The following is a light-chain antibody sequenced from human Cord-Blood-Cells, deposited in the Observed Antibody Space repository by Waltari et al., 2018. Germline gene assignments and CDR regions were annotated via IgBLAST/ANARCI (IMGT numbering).Light chain of an antibody. CDR1: SVDVGGYNY. CDR2: DVS. Sequence: QPALPQPAPVSGSPGRPSTIPCPGTSVDVGGYNYVSWYQQHPGKAPKPMIYDVSNLPSGVSNRFSGSKSGNTASLTISGLQAEDEADYYCSSYTSSSSYVFGTGTKVTVL. V-gene: IGLV2-14*01. J-gene: IGLJ1*01. CDR3: SSYTSSSSYV.